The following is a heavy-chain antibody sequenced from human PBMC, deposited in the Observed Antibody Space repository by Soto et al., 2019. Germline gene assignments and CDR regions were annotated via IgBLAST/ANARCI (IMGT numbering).Heavy chain of an antibody. D-gene: IGHD1-26*01. Sequence: QVQLVQSGAEVKKPGSSVKVSCEASGGTFSSYPINWVRQAPGQGLEWMGGIIPFFGTSNYAQKFQGRVKITADDSTSTAYMALRSLRSEDTAVYYCARVGHITNYGMAVWGQGTTVTVSS. CDR2: IIPFFGTS. J-gene: IGHJ6*02. CDR3: ARVGHITNYGMAV. V-gene: IGHV1-69*01. CDR1: GGTFSSYP.